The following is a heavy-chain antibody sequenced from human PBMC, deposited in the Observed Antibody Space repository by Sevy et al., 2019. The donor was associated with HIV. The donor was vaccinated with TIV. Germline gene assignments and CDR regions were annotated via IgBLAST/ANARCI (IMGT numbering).Heavy chain of an antibody. J-gene: IGHJ6*03. D-gene: IGHD5-12*01. V-gene: IGHV1-2*02. CDR2: INPNSGGT. CDR1: GYTFTGYY. Sequence: ASVKVSCKASGYTFTGYYMHWVRQAPGQGLEWMGWINPNSGGTNYAQKFQGRVTMTRNTYISTAYMELSRLRSDDKAVYYCARGDIVATIWGGVSGDYYYYYYMDVWGKGTTVTVSS. CDR3: ARGDIVATIWGGVSGDYYYYYYMDV.